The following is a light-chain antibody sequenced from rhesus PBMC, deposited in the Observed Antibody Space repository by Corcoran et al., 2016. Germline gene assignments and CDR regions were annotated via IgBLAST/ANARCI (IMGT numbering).Light chain of an antibody. CDR2: KAF. Sequence: DIQMTQSPSSLSASVGDKVTITCRASQDISRWLAWYQQKPGRAPKLRNYKAFNLQSGGPSRFSGSGAGTDFTLTIRSLQPEDFASYYCLQYDKMPFTFGPGTKLEIK. V-gene: IGKV1-21*01. CDR3: LQYDKMPFT. J-gene: IGKJ3*01. CDR1: QDISRW.